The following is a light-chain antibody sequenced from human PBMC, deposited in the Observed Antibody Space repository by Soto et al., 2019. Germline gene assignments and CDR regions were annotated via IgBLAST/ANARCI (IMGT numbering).Light chain of an antibody. V-gene: IGKV3-11*01. Sequence: EIVLTQSPVTLSLSPGERATLSCRASHSVSSDLLWYQQKPGQSPRLLISDASNRATGIPARFSGSGSGTGFILTNSSLEPEDFAVYDCQPRNRWPLTFGGGTRVEIK. J-gene: IGKJ4*01. CDR3: QPRNRWPLT. CDR1: HSVSSD. CDR2: DAS.